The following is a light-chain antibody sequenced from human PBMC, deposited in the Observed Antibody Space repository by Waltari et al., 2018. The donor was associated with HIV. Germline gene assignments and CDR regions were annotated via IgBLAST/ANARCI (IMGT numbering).Light chain of an antibody. CDR2: DNP. CDR1: SSNIGNNF. J-gene: IGLJ2*01. Sequence: QSVLTQPPSVSAAPGQKVTISCSGSSSNIGNNFVSWFQQLPGTAPKLLIYDNPRRPSGSPDRFSGSKSGTSATLGITGLQSGDEADYYCGTWDSSLSAWVFGGGTKLTVL. CDR3: GTWDSSLSAWV. V-gene: IGLV1-51*01.